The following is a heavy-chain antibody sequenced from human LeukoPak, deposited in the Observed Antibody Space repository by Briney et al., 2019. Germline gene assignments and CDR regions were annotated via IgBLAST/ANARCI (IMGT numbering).Heavy chain of an antibody. D-gene: IGHD3-22*01. CDR2: INTYNGNT. Sequence: ASVKVSCKASGYTFNSHGISWVRQAPGQGLEWMAWINTYNGNTYYAQKFQGRVTMTTDTSTSTAYMELRSLRSDDTAVYYCARDRGDGGYYDSSGYYSTPNFEYWGQGTLVTVSS. J-gene: IGHJ4*02. CDR1: GYTFNSHG. CDR3: ARDRGDGGYYDSSGYYSTPNFEY. V-gene: IGHV1-18*01.